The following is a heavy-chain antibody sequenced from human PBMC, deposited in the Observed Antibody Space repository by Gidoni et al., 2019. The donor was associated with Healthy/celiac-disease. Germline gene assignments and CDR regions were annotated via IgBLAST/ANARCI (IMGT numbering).Heavy chain of an antibody. CDR3: ATGLIFGPEGCFDY. CDR2: FDPEEGET. D-gene: IGHD3-3*01. CDR1: GSTLTELS. V-gene: IGHV1-24*01. Sequence: VQLVLSGAELQKLGASVNVSCKVSGSTLTELSMHWVRQAPGEGLERMGGFDPEEGETIYAQKFKGRVNMTEDTSTDTAYMEQSSLRSEDTAVYYCATGLIFGPEGCFDYWGQGTLVTVSS. J-gene: IGHJ4*02.